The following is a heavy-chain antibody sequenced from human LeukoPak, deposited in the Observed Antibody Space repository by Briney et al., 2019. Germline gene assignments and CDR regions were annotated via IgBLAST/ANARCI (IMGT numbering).Heavy chain of an antibody. CDR2: ISWNSGSI. Sequence: GGSLRLSCAASGFTFDDYAMHWVRQAPGKGLEWVSGISWNSGSIGFADSVKGRFTISRDNAKNSLYLQMNSLRAEDTALYYCAKDIAAVTTSGMDVWGQGTTVTVSS. V-gene: IGHV3-9*01. CDR1: GFTFDDYA. D-gene: IGHD4-11*01. J-gene: IGHJ6*02. CDR3: AKDIAAVTTSGMDV.